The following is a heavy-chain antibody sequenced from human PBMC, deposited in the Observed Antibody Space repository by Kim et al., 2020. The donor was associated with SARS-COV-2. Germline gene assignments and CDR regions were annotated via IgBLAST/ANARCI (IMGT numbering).Heavy chain of an antibody. D-gene: IGHD6-19*01. CDR1: GFTFSSYG. V-gene: IGHV3-33*01. Sequence: GGSLRLSCAASGFTFSSYGMHWVRQAPGKGLEWVAVIWYDGSNKYYADSVKGRFTISRDNSKNTLYLQMNSLRAEDTAVYYCASSSGWHYYFDYWGQGTLVTVSS. CDR2: IWYDGSNK. J-gene: IGHJ4*02. CDR3: ASSSGWHYYFDY.